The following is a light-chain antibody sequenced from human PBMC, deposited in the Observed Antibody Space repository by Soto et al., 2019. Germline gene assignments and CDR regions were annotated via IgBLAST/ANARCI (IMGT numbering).Light chain of an antibody. CDR3: GTWDSSLSAVV. V-gene: IGLV1-51*01. J-gene: IGLJ2*01. CDR2: DNN. CDR1: SSNIGNKY. Sequence: QSVLTQPPSVSAAPGQKVTISCSGSSSNIGNKYVSWYQQFPGTAPKLLIYDNNKRPSGIPDRFSGSKSGTSATLDITGLQTGDEADYYCGTWDSSLSAVVFGGGTKLTVL.